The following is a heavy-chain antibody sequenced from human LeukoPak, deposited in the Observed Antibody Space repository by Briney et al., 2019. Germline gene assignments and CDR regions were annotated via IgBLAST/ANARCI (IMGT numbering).Heavy chain of an antibody. CDR3: ARESGYSYDQAFDY. J-gene: IGHJ4*02. Sequence: GGSLRLSCAASGFTFSSYNMNWVRQAPGKGVEWVSSISSSSSYIYYADSVKGRFTISRDNAKNSLYLQMNSLRAEDTAVYYCARESGYSYDQAFDYWGQGTLVTVSS. D-gene: IGHD5-18*01. V-gene: IGHV3-21*01. CDR2: ISSSSSYI. CDR1: GFTFSSYN.